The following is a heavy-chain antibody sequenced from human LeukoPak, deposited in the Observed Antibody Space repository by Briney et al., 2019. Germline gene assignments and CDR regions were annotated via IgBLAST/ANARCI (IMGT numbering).Heavy chain of an antibody. CDR1: GFTFSHAW. CDR3: IKSSGDWH. CDR2: ISTKTGGGTT. J-gene: IGHJ4*02. V-gene: IGHV3-15*01. D-gene: IGHD2-21*02. Sequence: PGGSLRLSCTTSGFTFSHAWMTWVRQAPGKGLEWVGRISTKTGGGTTDYAAPVKGRFTISRDDSKNTLYLQMNSLKTEDTAVYYCIKSSGDWHWGQGTLVTVSS.